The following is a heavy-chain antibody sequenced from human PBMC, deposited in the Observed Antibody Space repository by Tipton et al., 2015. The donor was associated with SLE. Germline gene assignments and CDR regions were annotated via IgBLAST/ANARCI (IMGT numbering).Heavy chain of an antibody. Sequence: SLRLSCAASGFIFRSYVMNWVRQAPGKGLEWVALISYDGSNEYYADSVKGRFTISRENSKNMLFLQMNSLRAEDTAVYYCARDETGDGAFDIWGQGTMVTVPS. CDR1: GFIFRSYV. V-gene: IGHV3-30*03. CDR3: ARDETGDGAFDI. CDR2: ISYDGSNE. J-gene: IGHJ3*02. D-gene: IGHD7-27*01.